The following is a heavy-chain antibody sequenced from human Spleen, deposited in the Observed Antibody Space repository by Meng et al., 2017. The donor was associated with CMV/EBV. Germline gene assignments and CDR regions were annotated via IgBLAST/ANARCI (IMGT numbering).Heavy chain of an antibody. CDR1: GDSFSSNYW. J-gene: IGHJ4*02. CDR3: TRNGHYSLDS. D-gene: IGHD3-22*01. CDR2: MHHSGAT. Sequence: LPCAISGDSFSSNYWWSWVRQAPGKGLEWIGEMHHSGATTYNPSLKSRVTFSLDGSKTEFSLKLTSVTAADTAVYHCTRNGHYSLDSWSQGTLVTVSS. V-gene: IGHV4-4*02.